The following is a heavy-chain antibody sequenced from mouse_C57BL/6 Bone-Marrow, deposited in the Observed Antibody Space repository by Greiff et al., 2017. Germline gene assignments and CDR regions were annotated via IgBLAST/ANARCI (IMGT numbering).Heavy chain of an antibody. J-gene: IGHJ3*01. Sequence: EVKLMESGPGLAKPSQTLSLTCSVTGYSITSDYWNWIRKFPGNKLEYMGYISYSGSTYYNPSLKSRISITRDTSKNQYYLQLNSVTTEDTATYYCARSYDYDRTWFAYWGQGTLVTVSA. CDR3: ARSYDYDRTWFAY. CDR2: ISYSGST. D-gene: IGHD2-4*01. CDR1: GYSITSDY. V-gene: IGHV3-8*01.